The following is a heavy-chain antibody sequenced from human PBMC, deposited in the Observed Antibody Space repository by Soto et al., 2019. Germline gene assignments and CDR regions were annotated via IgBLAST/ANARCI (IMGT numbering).Heavy chain of an antibody. J-gene: IGHJ6*02. CDR3: ARSGFEGIAVAGSPFAMDV. Sequence: QVQLVQSGAEVRKPGSSVKVSCQASGGTFSTYSITWVRQTPGQGLEWMGRIIPILTTARYTQKFQGRVTITADISTNTAYMELSSLRFDDTAVYYCARSGFEGIAVAGSPFAMDVWGQGTTVTVSS. V-gene: IGHV1-69*08. D-gene: IGHD6-19*01. CDR1: GGTFSTYS. CDR2: IIPILTTA.